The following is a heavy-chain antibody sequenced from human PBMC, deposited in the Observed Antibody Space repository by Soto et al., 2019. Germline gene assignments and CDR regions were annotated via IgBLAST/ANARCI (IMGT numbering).Heavy chain of an antibody. J-gene: IGHJ4*02. CDR1: GFTFSSYA. CDR3: VKYQPFAEQRAYFDY. CDR2: ISSSGGST. V-gene: IGHV3-23*01. Sequence: GGSLRLSCAASGFTFSSYAMSWVRQAPGKGLGWVSAISSSGGSTFYADSVKGRFTISRDNSRNTLYLQMNSLRAEDTAIYYCVKYQPFAEQRAYFDYWRRGTLVTVSS. D-gene: IGHD6-25*01.